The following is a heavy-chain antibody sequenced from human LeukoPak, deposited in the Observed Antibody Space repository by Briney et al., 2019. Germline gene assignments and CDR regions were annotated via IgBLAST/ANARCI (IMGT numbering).Heavy chain of an antibody. CDR3: ARDGSGRYYFDY. V-gene: IGHV4-4*07. Sequence: PSETLSLTCTVSGGSISSYYYSWVRQTAGKGLEWIGRSYSSGNTAYNPSLKSRVTISVDTSKNQFSLKLTSVTAADTAVYYCARDGSGRYYFDYWGQGTLDTVSS. J-gene: IGHJ4*02. CDR2: SYSSGNT. D-gene: IGHD3-10*01. CDR1: GGSISSYY.